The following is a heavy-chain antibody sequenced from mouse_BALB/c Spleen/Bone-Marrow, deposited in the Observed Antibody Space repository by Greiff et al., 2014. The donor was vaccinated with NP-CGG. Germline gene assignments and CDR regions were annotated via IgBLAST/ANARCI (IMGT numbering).Heavy chain of an antibody. J-gene: IGHJ2*01. CDR1: GYSITSGYY. CDR2: ISYDGNN. Sequence: EVQLQQSGPGLVKPSQSLSLTCSVTGYSITSGYYWNWIRQFPGNKLEWMGYISYDGNNNYNPSLKNRISITRDTSKNQFFLKLNSVTTEDTATYYCARRGYGNLDYWGQGTTLTVSP. D-gene: IGHD2-10*02. V-gene: IGHV3-6*02. CDR3: ARRGYGNLDY.